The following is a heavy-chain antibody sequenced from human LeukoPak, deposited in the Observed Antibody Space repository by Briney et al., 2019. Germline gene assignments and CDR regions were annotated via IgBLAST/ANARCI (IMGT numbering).Heavy chain of an antibody. D-gene: IGHD6-6*01. CDR2: ISAYNGNT. CDR1: GYTFTSYG. CDR3: AREYSSSERGGPYFDY. V-gene: IGHV1-18*03. Sequence: ASVKVSCKASGYTFTSYGISWVRQAPGQGLEWMGWISAYNGNTNYAQKLQGRVTMTTDTSTSTAYMELRSLRSEDMAVYYCAREYSSSERGGPYFDYWGQGTLVTVSS. J-gene: IGHJ4*02.